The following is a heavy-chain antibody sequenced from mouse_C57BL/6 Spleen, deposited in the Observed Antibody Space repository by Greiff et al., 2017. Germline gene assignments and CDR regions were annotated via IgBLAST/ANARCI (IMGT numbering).Heavy chain of an antibody. J-gene: IGHJ1*03. D-gene: IGHD3-1*01. V-gene: IGHV1-74*01. CDR3: AIIRGYFDV. CDR2: IHPSDSDT. Sequence: PGQGLEWIGRIHPSDSDTNYNQKFKGKATLTVDKSSSTAYMQLSSLTYEDSAVYYCAIIRGYFDVWGTGTTVTVSS.